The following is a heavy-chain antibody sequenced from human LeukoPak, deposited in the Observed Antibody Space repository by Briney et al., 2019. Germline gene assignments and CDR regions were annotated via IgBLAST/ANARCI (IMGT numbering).Heavy chain of an antibody. V-gene: IGHV1-8*01. Sequence: EASVKVSCKASGYTFTSYDINWVRQATGQGLEWMGWMNPNSGNTGYAQKFQGRVTMTRNTSISTAYMELSSLRSEDTAVYYCVTMPELLGDYDAFDIWGQGTMVTVSS. D-gene: IGHD2-15*01. CDR2: MNPNSGNT. J-gene: IGHJ3*02. CDR1: GYTFTSYD. CDR3: VTMPELLGDYDAFDI.